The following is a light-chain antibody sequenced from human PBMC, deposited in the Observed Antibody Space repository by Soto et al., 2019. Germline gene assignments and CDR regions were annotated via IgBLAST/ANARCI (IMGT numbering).Light chain of an antibody. J-gene: IGKJ1*01. Sequence: EIVMTQSPATLSVSPGERATLSCRASQSVSSSLAWYQQKPGQAPRLLIYAASTRATGIPARFSGSGSGTEFTLTISSLQSEDFAVYYCQQYNIWWAFGQGTKVDIK. CDR2: AAS. V-gene: IGKV3-15*01. CDR3: QQYNIWWA. CDR1: QSVSSS.